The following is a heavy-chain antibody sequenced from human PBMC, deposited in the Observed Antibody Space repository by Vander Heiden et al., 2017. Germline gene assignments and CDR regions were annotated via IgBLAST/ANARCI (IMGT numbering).Heavy chain of an antibody. Sequence: EVPLLESGGGLVQPGGSLSLSCAASGFTFSSYAMSWVRQAPGKGLEWVSAISGSGGSTYYADSVKGRFTISRDNSKNTLYLQMNSLRAEDTAVYYCAKGDSSGWLFDYWGQGTLVTVSS. J-gene: IGHJ4*02. CDR2: ISGSGGST. CDR1: GFTFSSYA. D-gene: IGHD6-19*01. CDR3: AKGDSSGWLFDY. V-gene: IGHV3-23*01.